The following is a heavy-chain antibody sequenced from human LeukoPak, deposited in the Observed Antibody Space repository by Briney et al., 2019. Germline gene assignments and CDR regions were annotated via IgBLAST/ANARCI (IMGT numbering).Heavy chain of an antibody. CDR2: IHTSGTTI. V-gene: IGHV3-48*03. CDR3: AAASAFSSSWRS. Sequence: GGSLRLSCAASGFSLSSYEMYWVRQAPGRGLEWVSYIHTSGTTIYYADSVKGRFTISRDNAKKSLFLQMNSLRAEDTAVYYCAAASAFSSSWRSWGQGTVVSVSS. J-gene: IGHJ5*02. D-gene: IGHD6-13*01. CDR1: GFSLSSYE.